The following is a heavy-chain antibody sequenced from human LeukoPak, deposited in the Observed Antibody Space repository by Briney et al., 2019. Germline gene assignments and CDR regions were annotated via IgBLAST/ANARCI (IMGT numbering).Heavy chain of an antibody. V-gene: IGHV1-18*01. CDR2: ISAYNGNT. D-gene: IGHD3-10*01. Sequence: ASVTVSCKASGYTFTSYGISWVRQAPGQGLEGMGWISAYNGNTNYAQKLQGRVNMTTDTSTSTAYMELRSLRSDDTAVYYCARGRTGGDYYGSGFYYYYYMDVWGKGTTVTVSS. CDR1: GYTFTSYG. CDR3: ARGRTGGDYYGSGFYYYYYMDV. J-gene: IGHJ6*03.